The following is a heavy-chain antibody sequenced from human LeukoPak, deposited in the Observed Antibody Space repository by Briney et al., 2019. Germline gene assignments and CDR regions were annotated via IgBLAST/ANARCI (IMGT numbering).Heavy chain of an antibody. J-gene: IGHJ5*02. D-gene: IGHD6-13*01. Sequence: GGSLRPSCAASGFTFSSYSMNWVRQAPGKGLEWVSSISSSSSYIYYADSVKGRFTISRDNAKNSLYLQMNSLRAEDTAVYYCARDADIAAAGSWFDPWGQGTLVTVSS. V-gene: IGHV3-21*01. CDR2: ISSSSSYI. CDR3: ARDADIAAAGSWFDP. CDR1: GFTFSSYS.